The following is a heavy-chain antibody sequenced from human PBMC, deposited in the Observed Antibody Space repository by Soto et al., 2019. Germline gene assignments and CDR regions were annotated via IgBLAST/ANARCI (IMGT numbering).Heavy chain of an antibody. CDR3: AADQGYYDFWSGYPPGGMDV. Sequence: SVKVSCKASGFTSTSSAVQWVRQARGQRLEWIGWIVVGSGNTNYAQKFQERVTITRDMSTSTAYMELSSLRSEDTAVYYCAADQGYYDFWSGYPPGGMDVWGQGTTVTVSS. D-gene: IGHD3-3*01. CDR2: IVVGSGNT. CDR1: GFTSTSSA. V-gene: IGHV1-58*01. J-gene: IGHJ6*02.